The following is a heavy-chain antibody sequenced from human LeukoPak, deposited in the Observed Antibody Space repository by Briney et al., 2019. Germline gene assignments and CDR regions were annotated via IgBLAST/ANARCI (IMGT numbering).Heavy chain of an antibody. D-gene: IGHD3-16*01. CDR1: GGSISSYY. V-gene: IGHV4-59*01. Sequence: SETLSLTCTASGGSISSYYWSWIRQPPGKGLEWIGYIYYSGSTNYNPSLKSRVTISVDTSKNQFSLKLSSVTAADTAVYYCARRIWGNGAFDIWGQGTMVTVSS. CDR3: ARRIWGNGAFDI. J-gene: IGHJ3*02. CDR2: IYYSGST.